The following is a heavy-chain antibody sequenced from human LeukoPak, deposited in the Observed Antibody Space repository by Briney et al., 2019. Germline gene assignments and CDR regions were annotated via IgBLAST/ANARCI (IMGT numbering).Heavy chain of an antibody. Sequence: GGSLRLSCAASGFTFSSYAMHWVRQAPGKGLEWVAVISYDGSNKYYADSVKGRFTISRDNSKNTLYLQMNSLRAEDTAVYYCARDRYYGSGSLGYWGQGTLVTVSS. D-gene: IGHD3-10*01. CDR3: ARDRYYGSGSLGY. CDR2: ISYDGSNK. J-gene: IGHJ4*02. CDR1: GFTFSSYA. V-gene: IGHV3-30-3*01.